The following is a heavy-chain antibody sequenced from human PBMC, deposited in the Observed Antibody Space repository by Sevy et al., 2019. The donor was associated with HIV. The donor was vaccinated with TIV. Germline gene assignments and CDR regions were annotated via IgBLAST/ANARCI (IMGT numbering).Heavy chain of an antibody. CDR1: GYSFTSYW. V-gene: IGHV5-51*01. Sequence: GESLKISCKGSGYSFTSYWIGWVRQMPGKGLEWMGIIYPGDSDTRYSPSFQGQVTISADKSSSTAYLQWSILKASDTAMYYCARLCIAVAGTSTHAFDIWGQGTMVTVSS. CDR3: ARLCIAVAGTSTHAFDI. CDR2: IYPGDSDT. J-gene: IGHJ3*02. D-gene: IGHD6-19*01.